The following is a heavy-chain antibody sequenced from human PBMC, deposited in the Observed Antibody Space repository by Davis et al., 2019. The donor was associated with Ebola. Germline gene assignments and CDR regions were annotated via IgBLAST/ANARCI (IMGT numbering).Heavy chain of an antibody. V-gene: IGHV3-30-3*01. Sequence: GGSLRLSCAASGFTFSSYAMHWVRQAPGKGLEWVAVISYDGSNKYYADSVKGRFTISRDNSKNTLYLQMNSLRAEDTAVYYCAKVLVVYAIGGYFDYWGQGTLVTVSS. CDR1: GFTFSSYA. D-gene: IGHD2-8*02. J-gene: IGHJ4*02. CDR2: ISYDGSNK. CDR3: AKVLVVYAIGGYFDY.